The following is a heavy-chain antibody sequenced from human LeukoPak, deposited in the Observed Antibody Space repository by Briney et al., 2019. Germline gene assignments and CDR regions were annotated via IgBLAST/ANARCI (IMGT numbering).Heavy chain of an antibody. CDR2: IYTSGST. J-gene: IGHJ6*03. Sequence: SETLSLTCTVSGGSISSYYWSWIRQPAGKGLEWIGRIYTSGSTNYNPSLKSRVTMSVDTSKNQFSLKLSSVTAADTAVYYCARGKAQIRGVKPPYYYYMDVWGKGTTVTISS. CDR3: ARGKAQIRGVKPPYYYYMDV. CDR1: GGSISSYY. V-gene: IGHV4-4*07. D-gene: IGHD3-10*01.